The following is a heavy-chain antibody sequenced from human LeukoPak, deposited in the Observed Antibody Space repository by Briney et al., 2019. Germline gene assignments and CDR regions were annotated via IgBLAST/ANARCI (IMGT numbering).Heavy chain of an antibody. Sequence: SVKVSCKASGGTFSSYAISWVRQAPGQGLEWMGRIIPILGIANYAQKFQGRVTITADKSTSTAYMGLSSLRSEDTAVYYCASGFYGPRNDAFDIWGQGTMVTVSS. CDR1: GGTFSSYA. D-gene: IGHD4-17*01. J-gene: IGHJ3*02. V-gene: IGHV1-69*04. CDR3: ASGFYGPRNDAFDI. CDR2: IIPILGIA.